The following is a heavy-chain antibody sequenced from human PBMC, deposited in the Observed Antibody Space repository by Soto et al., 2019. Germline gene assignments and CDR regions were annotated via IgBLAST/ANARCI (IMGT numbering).Heavy chain of an antibody. J-gene: IGHJ6*02. D-gene: IGHD2-8*01. CDR1: GASVTSYY. Sequence: QVQLQGSDPRLLKPSETLSLTCTVSGASVTSYYWSWIRQPAGKGLDWIGRIYTSGNTDYNPSLKSRVTLSLETSQNQVSLKLSSVTAADTATYYCARDGVGPHGMDVWGQGTTVTVSS. CDR2: IYTSGNT. V-gene: IGHV4-4*07. CDR3: ARDGVGPHGMDV.